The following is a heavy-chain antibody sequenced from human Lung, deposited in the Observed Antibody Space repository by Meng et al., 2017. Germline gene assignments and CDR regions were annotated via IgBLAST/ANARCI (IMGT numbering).Heavy chain of an antibody. CDR3: ARDPGSYPDY. J-gene: IGHJ4*02. V-gene: IGHV4-61*01. Sequence: SETLSLTCSVSGDSVSDGSYYWRWFRQPPGKTLEWIGDIFYVGRTNYNPSLKSRVTMSVDTSRNLFSLHLTSVTAADTAVYFCARDPGSYPDYWGQGWLVTVSS. CDR1: GDSVSDGSYY. D-gene: IGHD3-10*01. CDR2: IFYVGRT.